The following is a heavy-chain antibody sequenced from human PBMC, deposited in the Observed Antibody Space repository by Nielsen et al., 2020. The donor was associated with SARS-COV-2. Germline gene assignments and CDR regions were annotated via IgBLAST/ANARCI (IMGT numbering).Heavy chain of an antibody. CDR2: IYYSGST. D-gene: IGHD6-13*01. CDR3: ARAHSSSWYPLWFDP. Sequence: SETLSLTCAVYGGSFSGYYWSWIRQPPGKGLEWIGYIYYSGSTNYNPSLKSRVTISVDTSKNQFSLKLSSVTAADTAVYYCARAHSSSWYPLWFDPWGQGTLVTVSS. V-gene: IGHV4-59*01. J-gene: IGHJ5*02. CDR1: GGSFSGYY.